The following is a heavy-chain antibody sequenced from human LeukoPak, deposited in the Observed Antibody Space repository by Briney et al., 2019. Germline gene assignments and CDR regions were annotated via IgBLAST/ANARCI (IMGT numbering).Heavy chain of an antibody. CDR1: GFTFSSYG. D-gene: IGHD4-17*01. CDR3: AKKVAGDYGVDY. J-gene: IGHJ4*02. V-gene: IGHV3-30*18. CDR2: ISYDGSNK. Sequence: GRSLRLSCAASGFTFSSYGMHWVRQAPAKGLEWVAVISYDGSNKYYADSVKGRFTISRDNSKNTLYLQMNSLRAEDTAVYYCAKKVAGDYGVDYWGQGTLVTVSS.